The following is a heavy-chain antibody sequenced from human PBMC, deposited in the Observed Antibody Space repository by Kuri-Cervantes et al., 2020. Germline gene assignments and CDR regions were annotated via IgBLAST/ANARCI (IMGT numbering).Heavy chain of an antibody. J-gene: IGHJ4*02. Sequence: GESLKISCAASGFTFSSCWMSWVRQAPGKGLEWVANIKQDGSEKYYVDSVKGRFTISRDNAKNSLYLQMNSLRAEDTAVYYCARDPSYYDSSGYFDYWGQGTLVTVSS. CDR2: IKQDGSEK. CDR3: ARDPSYYDSSGYFDY. CDR1: GFTFSSCW. D-gene: IGHD3-22*01. V-gene: IGHV3-7*01.